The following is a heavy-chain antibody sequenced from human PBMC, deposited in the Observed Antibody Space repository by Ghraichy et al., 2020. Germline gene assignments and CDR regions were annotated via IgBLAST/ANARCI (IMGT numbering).Heavy chain of an antibody. Sequence: GGSLRLSCAASGFTFSSFGMNWVRQAPGKGLEWVSSISGASAYIYYTDSVKGRFTMSRDNAKNSLYLQMNSLRAEDTAVYYCTRDTGGSAYSSGHYSPPGYGGQGTLVTVSS. V-gene: IGHV3-21*01. D-gene: IGHD3-22*01. CDR3: TRDTGGSAYSSGHYSPPGY. J-gene: IGHJ4*02. CDR2: ISGASAYI. CDR1: GFTFSSFG.